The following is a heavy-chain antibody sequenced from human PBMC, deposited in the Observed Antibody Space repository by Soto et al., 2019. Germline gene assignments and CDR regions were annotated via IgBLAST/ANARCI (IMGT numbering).Heavy chain of an antibody. CDR3: ARDNRGAGTHYYYYGMDV. CDR1: GFTFSSYG. Sequence: GGSLSLSCAASGFTFSSYGMHWVRQAPGKGLEWVAVIWYDGSNKYYADSVKGRFTISRDNSKNTLYLQMNSLRAEDTAVYYCARDNRGAGTHYYYYGMDVWGQGTTVTVSS. D-gene: IGHD6-19*01. V-gene: IGHV3-33*01. CDR2: IWYDGSNK. J-gene: IGHJ6*02.